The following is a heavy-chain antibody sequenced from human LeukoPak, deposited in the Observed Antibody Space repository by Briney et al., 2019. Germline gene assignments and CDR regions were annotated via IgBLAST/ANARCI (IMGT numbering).Heavy chain of an antibody. CDR1: GYTFTSYY. J-gene: IGHJ4*02. V-gene: IGHV1-46*01. D-gene: IGHD2-8*01. CDR2: VNPSGGST. Sequence: ASVKVSCKASGYTFTSYYMHWVRQPPGQGLEWKGIVNPSGGSTSYAQKSQGRVTMTRKTSTSTVYMELSSLSSEDTAVYYCGGNGVVNWLCHNWGGGTRVTVSS. CDR3: GGNGVVNWLCHN.